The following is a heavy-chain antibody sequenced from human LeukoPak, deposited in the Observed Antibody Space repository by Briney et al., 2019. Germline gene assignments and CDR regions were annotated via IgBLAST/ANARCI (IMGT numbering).Heavy chain of an antibody. D-gene: IGHD2-15*01. CDR3: AKQGCSGGSCYFDY. CDR1: GFTFSSYA. Sequence: PGGSLRLSCSASGFTFSSYAMHWVRQAPGKGLEYVSAISSNGGSTYYADSVKGRFTISRDNSKNTLYLQMNSLRAEDTAVYNCAKQGCSGGSCYFDYWGQGTLVTVSS. CDR2: ISSNGGST. V-gene: IGHV3-64*04. J-gene: IGHJ4*02.